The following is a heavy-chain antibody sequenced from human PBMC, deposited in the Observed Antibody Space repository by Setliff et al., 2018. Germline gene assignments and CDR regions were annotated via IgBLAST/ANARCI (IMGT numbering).Heavy chain of an antibody. V-gene: IGHV4-34*01. CDR3: VRGLQAGSWEPYYFDS. D-gene: IGHD3-10*01. J-gene: IGHJ4*02. CDR1: GGSFSGYV. Sequence: PSETLSLTCAVYGGSFSGYVWTFIRQSPGKGLEWIGEINHAGRTNYNPSLGSRVSILVDTSKNQFSLKLTSATVADTAVYYCVRGLQAGSWEPYYFDSWGRGTLVTVPQ. CDR2: INHAGRT.